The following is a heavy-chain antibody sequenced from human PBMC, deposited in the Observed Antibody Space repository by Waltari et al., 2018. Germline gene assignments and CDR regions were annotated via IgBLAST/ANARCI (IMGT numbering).Heavy chain of an antibody. D-gene: IGHD3-3*01. Sequence: QVQLVQSGAEVKKPGSSVKVSCKASGGTVSSYAISWVRQAPGQGREWMGGIIPIFGTANYAKKFQGRVTITTDESTSKAYMELSSLRSEDTAVYYCARDLEGPVTPGDYWGQGTLVTVSS. CDR1: GGTVSSYA. CDR2: IIPIFGTA. J-gene: IGHJ4*02. V-gene: IGHV1-69*05. CDR3: ARDLEGPVTPGDY.